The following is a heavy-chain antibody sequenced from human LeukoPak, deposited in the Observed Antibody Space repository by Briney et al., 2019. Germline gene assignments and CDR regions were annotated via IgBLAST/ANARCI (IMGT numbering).Heavy chain of an antibody. D-gene: IGHD3-22*01. V-gene: IGHV3-21*01. CDR2: ISSSNSYI. J-gene: IGHJ1*01. CDR1: GFTFSIYS. Sequence: GGFLTHSCAASGFTFSIYSMNWVRQAPGEGLEWVSTISSSNSYIYYADSLKGRFTISRDNAKNSLYLQMNSLRAEDTAVYYCARSPFDSPPNKYFHHWGQGTLVTVSS. CDR3: ARSPFDSPPNKYFHH.